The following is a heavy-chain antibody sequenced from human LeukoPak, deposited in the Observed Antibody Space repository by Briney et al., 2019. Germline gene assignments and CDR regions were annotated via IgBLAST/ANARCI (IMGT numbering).Heavy chain of an antibody. CDR3: AKDGPYYDILTVLPDFDY. V-gene: IGHV3-30*02. Sequence: GGSLRLSCAASGFTFSSYGMHWVRQAPGKGLEWVAFIRYDGSNKYYADSVKGRFTISRDNSKNTLYLQMNSLRAEDTAVYYCAKDGPYYDILTVLPDFDYWGQGTLVTVSS. J-gene: IGHJ4*02. CDR1: GFTFSSYG. CDR2: IRYDGSNK. D-gene: IGHD3-9*01.